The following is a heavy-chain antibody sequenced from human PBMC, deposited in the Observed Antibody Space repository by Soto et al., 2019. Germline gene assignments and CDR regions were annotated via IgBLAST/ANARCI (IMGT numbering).Heavy chain of an antibody. Sequence: LSLTSSVSGDSISSLDYFWAWIRQPPGQALDYNGYIYKSATPSYNPSFEHSVAISVDTSTRKFSLHVISVTAADTAVHFCDRGRCCITFRCFTNWLHAWGPGAMLTV. J-gene: IGHJ4*02. CDR1: GDSISSLDYF. D-gene: IGHD1-20*01. CDR3: DRGRCCITFRCFTNWLHA. CDR2: IYKSATP. V-gene: IGHV4-30-4*01.